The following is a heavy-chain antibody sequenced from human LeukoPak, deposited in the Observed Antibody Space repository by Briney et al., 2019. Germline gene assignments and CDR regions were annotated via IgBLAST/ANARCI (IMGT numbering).Heavy chain of an antibody. CDR3: AKCSRSFRFFDY. CDR1: GFTFSSYG. V-gene: IGHV3-30*18. J-gene: IGHJ4*02. Sequence: GGSLRLSCAASGFTFSSYGMHWVRQAPGKGLEWVAVISYDGSNKYYADSVKGRFTISRDNSKNTLYLQMNSLRAEDTAVYYCAKCSRSFRFFDYWGQGTLVTVSS. CDR2: ISYDGSNK. D-gene: IGHD1-26*01.